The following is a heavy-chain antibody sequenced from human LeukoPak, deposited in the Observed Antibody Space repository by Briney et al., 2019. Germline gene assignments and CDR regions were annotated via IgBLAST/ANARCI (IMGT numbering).Heavy chain of an antibody. CDR1: GFTFSSYS. CDR2: ISSSSYI. D-gene: IGHD3-22*01. V-gene: IGHV3-21*01. CDR3: ARDRSAGGYFDAFDI. Sequence: GGSLRLSCAASGFTFSSYSMNWVRQAPGKGLEWVSSISSSSYIYYADSVKGRFTISRDNAKNSLYLQMNSLRAEDTAVYYCARDRSAGGYFDAFDIWGQGTMVTVSS. J-gene: IGHJ3*02.